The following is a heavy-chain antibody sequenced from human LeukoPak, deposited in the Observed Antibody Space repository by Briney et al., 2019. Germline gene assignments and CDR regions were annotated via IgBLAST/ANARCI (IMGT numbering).Heavy chain of an antibody. D-gene: IGHD3-22*01. CDR1: EGTFSSYA. CDR2: IIPILGIA. CDR3: ARAGYYYDSSGYYYDY. V-gene: IGHV1-69*04. Sequence: GASVKVSCKASEGTFSSYAISWVRQAPGQGLEWMGRIIPILGIANYAQKFQGRVTITADKSTSTAYMELSSLRSEDTAVYYCARAGYYYDSSGYYYDYWGQGTLVTVSS. J-gene: IGHJ4*02.